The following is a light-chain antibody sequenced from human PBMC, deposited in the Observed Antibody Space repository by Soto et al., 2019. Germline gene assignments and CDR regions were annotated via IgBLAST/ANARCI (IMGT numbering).Light chain of an antibody. CDR1: QSVSSN. V-gene: IGKV3-15*01. J-gene: IGKJ1*01. CDR3: QQYNTWPET. Sequence: VVLPQSPGTLSLSPGERATLSCRASQSVSSNLAWYQQKPGQAPRLLIHTASTRATDIPARFSGSGSGTEFTLTINSLQSEDSAVYYCQQYNTWPETFGQGTKVDI. CDR2: TAS.